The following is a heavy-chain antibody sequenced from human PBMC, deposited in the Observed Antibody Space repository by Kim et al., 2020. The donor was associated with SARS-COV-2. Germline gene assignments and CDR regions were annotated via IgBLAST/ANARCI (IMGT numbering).Heavy chain of an antibody. Sequence: ASVKVSCKASGYTFTSYGISWVRQAPGQGLEWMGWISAYNGNTNYAQKLQGRVTMTTDTSTSTAYMELRSLRSDDTAVYYCAILLKGPDTAIGGYYYYGMDVWGQGTTVTVSS. V-gene: IGHV1-18*01. J-gene: IGHJ6*02. D-gene: IGHD5-18*01. CDR2: ISAYNGNT. CDR1: GYTFTSYG. CDR3: AILLKGPDTAIGGYYYYGMDV.